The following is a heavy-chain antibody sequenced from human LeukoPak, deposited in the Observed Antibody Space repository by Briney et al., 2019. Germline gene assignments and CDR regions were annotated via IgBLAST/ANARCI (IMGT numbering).Heavy chain of an antibody. CDR1: GFTFSSYS. D-gene: IGHD3-10*01. Sequence: GGSLRLSCAASGFTFSSYSMNWVRQAPGKGREWVSSISSSSSYIYYADSVKGRFTISRDNAKNSLYLQMNSLRAEDTAVYYCARNLLLWFGESPYYFDYWGQGTLVTVSS. V-gene: IGHV3-21*01. J-gene: IGHJ4*02. CDR3: ARNLLLWFGESPYYFDY. CDR2: ISSSSSYI.